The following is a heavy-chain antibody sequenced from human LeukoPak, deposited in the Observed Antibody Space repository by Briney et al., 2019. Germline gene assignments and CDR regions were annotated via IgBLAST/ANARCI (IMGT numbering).Heavy chain of an antibody. CDR3: ARGATNDFWTGYGWFDP. D-gene: IGHD3/OR15-3a*01. CDR2: TSYDEESK. Sequence: PGRSLRLSCAASGFTFSSYSMHWVRQAPGKGLEWVAVTSYDEESKFYAVSVKGRFTISRDNSKNSLYLQMNSLRTEDTAVCYCARGATNDFWTGYGWFDPWGQGTMVAVSS. V-gene: IGHV3-30*04. J-gene: IGHJ5*02. CDR1: GFTFSSYS.